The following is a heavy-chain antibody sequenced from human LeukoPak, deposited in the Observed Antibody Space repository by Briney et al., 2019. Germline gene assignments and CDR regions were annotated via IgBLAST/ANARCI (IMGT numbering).Heavy chain of an antibody. CDR2: IYHSGST. V-gene: IGHV4-30-2*01. Sequence: SETLSLTCAVSGGSISSGGYSWSWIRQPPGKGLEWIGYIYHSGSTYYNPSLKSRVTISVDRSKNQFSLELSSVTAADTAVYYCATLADCSGGSCYYGFDYWGQGTLVTVSS. CDR1: GGSISSGGYS. CDR3: ATLADCSGGSCYYGFDY. J-gene: IGHJ4*02. D-gene: IGHD2-15*01.